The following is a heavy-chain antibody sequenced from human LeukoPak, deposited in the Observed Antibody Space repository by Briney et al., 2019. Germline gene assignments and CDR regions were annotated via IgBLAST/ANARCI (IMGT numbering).Heavy chain of an antibody. CDR2: IRYDGSNK. CDR3: AKYRYCSSLYLVHY. J-gene: IGHJ4*02. CDR1: GFTFSSYG. Sequence: GRSMRLSCAASGFTFSSYGMHWVRQAQSKGLGWVAFIRYDGSNKYYGDSVKGRFTISRDNSKITLYLQMNSLSADERAGYCCAKYRYCSSLYLVHYGSQGSLVTVSS. D-gene: IGHD6-13*01. V-gene: IGHV3-30*02.